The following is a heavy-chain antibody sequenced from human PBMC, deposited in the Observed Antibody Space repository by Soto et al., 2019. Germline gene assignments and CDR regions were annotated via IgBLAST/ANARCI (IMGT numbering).Heavy chain of an antibody. CDR2: ISYDGSNK. CDR1: GFTFSSYG. D-gene: IGHD6-19*01. Sequence: PGGSLRLSCAASGFTFSSYGMHWVRQAPGKGLEWVAVISYDGSNKYYADSVKGRFTISRDNSKNTLYLQMNSLRAEDTAVYYCARDLGYSSGWYYYYGMDVWGQGTTVTVSS. J-gene: IGHJ6*02. CDR3: ARDLGYSSGWYYYYGMDV. V-gene: IGHV3-30*03.